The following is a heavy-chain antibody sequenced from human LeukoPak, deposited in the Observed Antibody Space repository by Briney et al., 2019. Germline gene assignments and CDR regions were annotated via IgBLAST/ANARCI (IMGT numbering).Heavy chain of an antibody. CDR3: ARDYCSSTSCLFDY. CDR1: GGTFTSYA. Sequence: ASVKVSCKASGGTFTSYAISWVRQAPGHGLEWMGRINPNSGDTNSAQKFQGRVTTTRDTSISTAYMELSRLRSDDTAVYYCARDYCSSTSCLFDYWGQGTLVTVSS. V-gene: IGHV1-2*06. J-gene: IGHJ4*02. D-gene: IGHD2-2*01. CDR2: INPNSGDT.